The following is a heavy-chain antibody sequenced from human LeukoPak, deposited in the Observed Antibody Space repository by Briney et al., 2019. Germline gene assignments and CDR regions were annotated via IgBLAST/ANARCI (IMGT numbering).Heavy chain of an antibody. D-gene: IGHD6-6*01. CDR3: ARGPNSNWSGLDF. Sequence: GGSLRLSCTASGSSFSGHWMHWARQLPGKGLVWVSRISPTGSTTSYADSVKGRFTVSRDNAKNTLYLQVNNLRAEDTAVYYCARGPNSNWSGLDFWGQGTLLTVSS. CDR2: ISPTGSTT. V-gene: IGHV3-74*01. J-gene: IGHJ4*02. CDR1: GSSFSGHW.